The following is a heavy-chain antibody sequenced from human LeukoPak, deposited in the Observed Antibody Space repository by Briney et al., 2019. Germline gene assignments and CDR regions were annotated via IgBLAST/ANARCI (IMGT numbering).Heavy chain of an antibody. D-gene: IGHD2-21*02. V-gene: IGHV1-18*04. CDR2: ISDYNGNT. CDR1: GYTFTSYG. Sequence: GASVKVSSKASGYTFTSYGISWVRPAPGQGLEWMGWISDYNGNTNYAQKLQGRVTMTTDTSTSTAYMELRSLRSDDTAVYYCARVAYCGGDCYRLTDYWGQGTLVTVSS. J-gene: IGHJ4*02. CDR3: ARVAYCGGDCYRLTDY.